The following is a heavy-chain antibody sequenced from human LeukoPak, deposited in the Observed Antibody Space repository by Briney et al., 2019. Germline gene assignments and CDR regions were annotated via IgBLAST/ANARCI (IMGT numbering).Heavy chain of an antibody. CDR1: GVTVSSNY. J-gene: IGHJ4*02. V-gene: IGHV3-53*05. CDR3: AKERYSSGWFDY. CDR2: LYTDDRP. D-gene: IGHD6-19*01. Sequence: GGSLRLSCAASGVTVSSNYMTWVRQAPGKGLEWVSLLYTDDRPFYADSVKGRFTISRDNSKNTLYLQMNSLRAEDTAVYYCAKERYSSGWFDYWGQGTLVTVSS.